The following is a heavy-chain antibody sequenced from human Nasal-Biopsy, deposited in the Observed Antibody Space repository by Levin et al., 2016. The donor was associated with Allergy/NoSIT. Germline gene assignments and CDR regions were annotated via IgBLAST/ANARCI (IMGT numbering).Heavy chain of an antibody. J-gene: IGHJ4*02. D-gene: IGHD3-9*01. V-gene: IGHV1-58*02. CDR2: IVVASGDT. Sequence: SVKVSCKTSGFIFTSSTMQWVRQVRGQSLEWIGWIVVASGDTTYAQNLQDRVTITRDMSTSTVTMELSSLRPEDTAMYYCAADTSFDWGFDSWGQGTLVTVSS. CDR3: AADTSFDWGFDS. CDR1: GFIFTSST.